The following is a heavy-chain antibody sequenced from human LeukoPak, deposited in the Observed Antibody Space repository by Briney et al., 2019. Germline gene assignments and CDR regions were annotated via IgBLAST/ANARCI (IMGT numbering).Heavy chain of an antibody. CDR3: YGDYVSFGDY. CDR2: INHSGST. J-gene: IGHJ4*02. D-gene: IGHD4-17*01. Sequence: SETLSLTCAVYGGSFGGYYWSWIRQPPGKGLEWIGEINHSGSTNYNPSLKSRVTISVDTSKNQFSLKLSSVTAADTAVYYCYGDYVSFGDYWGQGTLVTVSS. V-gene: IGHV4-34*01. CDR1: GGSFGGYY.